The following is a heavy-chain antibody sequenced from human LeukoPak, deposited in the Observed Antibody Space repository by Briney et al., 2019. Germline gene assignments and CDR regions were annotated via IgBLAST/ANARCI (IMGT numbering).Heavy chain of an antibody. CDR3: ARWRDWFDY. CDR2: IWYDGSNK. D-gene: IGHD3-9*01. Sequence: GGSLRLSCAASGFTFNNYWIHWVRQAPGKGLEWVAVIWYDGSNKYYADSVKGRFTISRDNSKNTLYLQMNSLRAEDTAVYYCARWRDWFDYWGQGTLVTVSS. CDR1: GFTFNNYW. J-gene: IGHJ4*02. V-gene: IGHV3-33*08.